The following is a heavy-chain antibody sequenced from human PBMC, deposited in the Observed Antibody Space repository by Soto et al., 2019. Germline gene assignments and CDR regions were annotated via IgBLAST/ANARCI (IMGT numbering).Heavy chain of an antibody. CDR1: GYTFTSYG. V-gene: IGHV1-3*01. CDR3: VRRHVSATGIDWFDP. Sequence: GASVKVSCKASGYTFTSYGIHWVRRAPGQRLEWMGWINAANGDTKYSPKFQGRVTITRDTSASTAYMEPSSLRSEDTAVYYCVRRHVSATGIDWFDPWGQGTLVTVSS. D-gene: IGHD6-13*01. J-gene: IGHJ5*02. CDR2: INAANGDT.